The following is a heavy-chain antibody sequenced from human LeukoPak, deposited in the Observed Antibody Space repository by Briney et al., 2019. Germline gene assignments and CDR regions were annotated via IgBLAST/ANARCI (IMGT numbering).Heavy chain of an antibody. V-gene: IGHV1-58*01. CDR2: IVVGCGNT. Sequence: SVKVSCKTSGFTFISSAVQWVRQARGQRLEWIGWIVVGCGNTNYAQKFQERVTITRDMSTSTAYMELSSLRSEDTAVYYCAADPSYSSGYRYYFDYWGQGTLVTVSS. CDR3: AADPSYSSGYRYYFDY. CDR1: GFTFISSA. J-gene: IGHJ4*02. D-gene: IGHD3-22*01.